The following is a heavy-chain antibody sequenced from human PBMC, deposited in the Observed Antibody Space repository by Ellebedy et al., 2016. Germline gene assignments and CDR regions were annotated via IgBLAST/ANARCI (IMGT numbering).Heavy chain of an antibody. D-gene: IGHD2-21*02. Sequence: ASVKVSCKASGYTFTSYYMHWVRQAPGQGLEWMGIINPSGGSTSYAQKFQGRVTMTRNTSISTAYMELSSLRSEDTAVYYCAREPIYCGGDCHHLGGYWFDPWGQGTLVTVSS. CDR1: GYTFTSYY. CDR3: AREPIYCGGDCHHLGGYWFDP. V-gene: IGHV1-46*01. CDR2: INPSGGST. J-gene: IGHJ5*02.